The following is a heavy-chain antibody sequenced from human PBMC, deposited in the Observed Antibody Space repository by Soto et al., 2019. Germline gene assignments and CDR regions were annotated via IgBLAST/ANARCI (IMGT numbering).Heavy chain of an antibody. Sequence: SLRLSCAASGFTFSSYGMHWVRQAPGKGLEWVAVISYDGSNKYYADSVKGRFTISRDNSKNTLYLQMNSLRAEDTAVYYCAKSADYYGSGRSVVPYYGMDVWGQGTTVTVSS. J-gene: IGHJ6*02. CDR2: ISYDGSNK. CDR3: AKSADYYGSGRSVVPYYGMDV. D-gene: IGHD3-10*01. V-gene: IGHV3-30*18. CDR1: GFTFSSYG.